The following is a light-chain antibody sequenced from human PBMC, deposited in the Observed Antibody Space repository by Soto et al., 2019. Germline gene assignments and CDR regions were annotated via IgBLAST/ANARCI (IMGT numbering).Light chain of an antibody. CDR1: QSISSY. CDR2: AAS. J-gene: IGKJ2*01. V-gene: IGKV1-39*01. Sequence: DIQMTQSPSSLSASVGDRVTITCRASQSISSYLNWYQQKPGKAPRLLIYAASSLQSGVPSRFSGSGSGTDFTLTISSLQPEDFATYYCQQCNSYPFTFGQGTK. CDR3: QQCNSYPFT.